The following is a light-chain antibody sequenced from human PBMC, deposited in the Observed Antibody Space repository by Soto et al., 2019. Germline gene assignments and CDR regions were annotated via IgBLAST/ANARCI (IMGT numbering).Light chain of an antibody. J-gene: IGKJ2*01. Sequence: DIQMTQSPPTLSASVGDRVTITCRAGQSINRWLAWYQQKPGRAPKLLIYDVSTLQSGVPSRFSGSGSETEFILTISSPQPDDFATYYCQQYNAFYTFGQGTKVDIK. V-gene: IGKV1-5*01. CDR2: DVS. CDR3: QQYNAFYT. CDR1: QSINRW.